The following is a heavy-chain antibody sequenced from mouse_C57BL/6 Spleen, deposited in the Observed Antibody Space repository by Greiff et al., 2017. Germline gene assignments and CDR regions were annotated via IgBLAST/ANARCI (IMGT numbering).Heavy chain of an antibody. Sequence: QVQLQQPGAELVKPGASVKVSCKASGYTFTSYWMHWVKQRPGQGLEWIGRIHPSDSDTNYNQKFKGKATLTVDKSSSTAYMQLSSLTSEDSAVYDGAIDYGSPAYYYALDYWGQGTSVTVSA. CDR1: GYTFTSYW. CDR2: IHPSDSDT. D-gene: IGHD1-1*01. J-gene: IGHJ4*01. V-gene: IGHV1-74*01. CDR3: AIDYGSPAYYYALDY.